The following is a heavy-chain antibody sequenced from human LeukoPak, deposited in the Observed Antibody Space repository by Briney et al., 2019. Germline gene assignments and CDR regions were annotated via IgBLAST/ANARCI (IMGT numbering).Heavy chain of an antibody. J-gene: IGHJ5*02. CDR2: ISAYNGNT. V-gene: IGHV1-18*01. D-gene: IGHD2-15*01. Sequence: GSVKVSCKASGYTFTSYGISWVRQAPGQGLEWMGWISAYNGNTNYAQKLQGRVTMTTDTSTSTAYMKLRSLRSDDTAVYYCARVGYCSGGSCYSGWFDPWGQGTLVTVSS. CDR3: ARVGYCSGGSCYSGWFDP. CDR1: GYTFTSYG.